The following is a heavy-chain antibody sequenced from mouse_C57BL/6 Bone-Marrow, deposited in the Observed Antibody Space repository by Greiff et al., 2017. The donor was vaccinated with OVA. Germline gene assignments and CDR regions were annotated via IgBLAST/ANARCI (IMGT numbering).Heavy chain of an antibody. CDR3: DRAPLLQYTWFAY. V-gene: IGHV5-17*01. CDR1: GFTFSDYG. CDR2: ISSGSSTI. J-gene: IGHJ3*01. D-gene: IGHD1-1*01. Sequence: EVNLVESGGGLVKPGGSLKLSCAASGFTFSDYGMHWVRQAPEKGLEWVAYISSGSSTIYYADTVKGRFTISRDNAKNTLFLQMTSLRSEDTAMYYWDRAPLLQYTWFAYWGQGTLVTVSA.